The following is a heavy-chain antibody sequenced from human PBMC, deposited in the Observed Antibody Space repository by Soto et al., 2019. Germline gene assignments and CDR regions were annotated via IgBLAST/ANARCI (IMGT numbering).Heavy chain of an antibody. J-gene: IGHJ6*03. Sequence: SVKVSCKTSGFIFTSSAVQWVRQARGQRLEWMGRIVVASGNTDYAQKFHKRVTLTRDMSTSTVYMELRSLTFEDTAVYYCAKGPEDYGSGSYRSYYYYYYMDVWGKGTTVTVSS. CDR3: AKGPEDYGSGSYRSYYYYYYMDV. CDR2: IVVASGNT. D-gene: IGHD3-10*01. V-gene: IGHV1-58*01. CDR1: GFIFTSSA.